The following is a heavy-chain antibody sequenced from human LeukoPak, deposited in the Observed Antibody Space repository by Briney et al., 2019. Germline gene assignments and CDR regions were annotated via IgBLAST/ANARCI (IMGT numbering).Heavy chain of an antibody. J-gene: IGHJ4*02. CDR1: RFIFSTYA. CDR2: VSDSGGST. V-gene: IGHV3-23*01. CDR3: AKVRYYYDSSGVNY. Sequence: SGGSLRLSCAAPRFIFSTYAMSWVRQAPGRGLEWVSTVSDSGGSTYYADSVKGRFTISRDNSKNTLYLQMNSLRAEDTAVYYCAKVRYYYDSSGVNYWGQGTLVTVSS. D-gene: IGHD3-22*01.